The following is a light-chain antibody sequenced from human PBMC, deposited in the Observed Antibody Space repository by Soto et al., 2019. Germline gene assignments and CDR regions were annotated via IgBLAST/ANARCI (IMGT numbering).Light chain of an antibody. CDR1: QTVRSNY. CDR3: QQYGSLPRT. Sequence: ENVFTPSPGPPSLSPGERTNLSCRASQTVRSNYLAWYQQKPGQTPRLLIYEASSRFTGIPDRFTGSGSGTDFTLTINRLEPEDFAIYFCQQYGSLPRTFGQGTKVDIK. V-gene: IGKV3-20*01. CDR2: EAS. J-gene: IGKJ1*01.